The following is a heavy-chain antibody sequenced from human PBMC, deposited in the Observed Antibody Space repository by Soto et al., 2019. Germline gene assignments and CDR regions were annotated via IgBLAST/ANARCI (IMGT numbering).Heavy chain of an antibody. CDR3: GRNGYSSGWSLDH. CDR2: INAANGNT. Sequence: QVHLVQSGAEEKKPGASVKVSCKASGYTFTNFAMDWVRQAPGQRLEWMGWINAANGNTKYSQNFQGRVTITRDTSASTTYMDLSSLTSEDTAVYYCGRNGYSSGWSLDHWGQGTLVTVSA. D-gene: IGHD6-19*01. V-gene: IGHV1-3*05. J-gene: IGHJ4*02. CDR1: GYTFTNFA.